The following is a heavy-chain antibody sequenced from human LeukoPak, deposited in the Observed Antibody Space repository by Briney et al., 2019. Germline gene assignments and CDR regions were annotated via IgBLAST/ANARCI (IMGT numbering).Heavy chain of an antibody. Sequence: SETLSLTCTVSGGSISSSSYYWGWIRQPPGKGLEWIGSIYYSGSTNYNPSLKSRVTISVDTSKNQFSLKLSSVTAADTAVYYCARAPMTTVTTPRYNYYYMDVWGKGTTVTVSS. CDR1: GGSISSSSYY. CDR2: IYYSGST. J-gene: IGHJ6*03. V-gene: IGHV4-39*07. D-gene: IGHD4-11*01. CDR3: ARAPMTTVTTPRYNYYYMDV.